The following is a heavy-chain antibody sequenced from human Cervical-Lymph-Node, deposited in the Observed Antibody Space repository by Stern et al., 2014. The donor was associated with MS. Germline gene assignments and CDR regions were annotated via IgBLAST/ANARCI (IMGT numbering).Heavy chain of an antibody. Sequence: VQLVESGAEVKKPGASVKVSCEASGYIFTDYVIHWVRQAPGERLEWMGWVNARTGNTKSSQKFQGRVIITRDTSATIAYMELNRLTSEDTAVYYCARAGGRDFWTGNDGFDVWGQGTMVTVSS. V-gene: IGHV1-3*01. J-gene: IGHJ3*01. D-gene: IGHD3/OR15-3a*01. CDR1: GYIFTDYV. CDR3: ARAGGRDFWTGNDGFDV. CDR2: VNARTGNT.